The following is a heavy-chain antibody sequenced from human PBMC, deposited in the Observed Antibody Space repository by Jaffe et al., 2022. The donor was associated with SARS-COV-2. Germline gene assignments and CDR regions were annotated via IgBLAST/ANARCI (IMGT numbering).Heavy chain of an antibody. CDR2: ISSSGSNK. D-gene: IGHD1-20*01. CDR1: GFIFRDYY. Sequence: QVQLVQSGGGLVKPGGSLRLSCAASGFIFRDYYMSWIRQAPGKGLEWVSYISSSGSNKYYAESVKGRFTISRDNAKSSVFLQTDSLRADDTGVYFCARDLRPEQARPLTGDFTDWYFDLWGRGTLVTVSS. V-gene: IGHV3-11*01. J-gene: IGHJ2*01. CDR3: ARDLRPEQARPLTGDFTDWYFDL.